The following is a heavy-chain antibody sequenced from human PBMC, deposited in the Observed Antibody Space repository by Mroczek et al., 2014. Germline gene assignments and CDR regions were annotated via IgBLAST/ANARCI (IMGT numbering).Heavy chain of an antibody. CDR3: ARIHYRWYFDL. CDR1: GGSISSGGYY. Sequence: QVQLQESGPGLVKPSQTLSLTCTVSGGSISSGGYYWSWIRQHPGKGLEWIGYIYYMGAPTTTRPSKSRVTISVDTSKNQFSLKLSSVTAADTAVYYCARIHYRWYFDLWGRGTLVTVSS. CDR2: IYYMGAP. J-gene: IGHJ2*01. D-gene: IGHD1-14*01. V-gene: IGHV4-31*03.